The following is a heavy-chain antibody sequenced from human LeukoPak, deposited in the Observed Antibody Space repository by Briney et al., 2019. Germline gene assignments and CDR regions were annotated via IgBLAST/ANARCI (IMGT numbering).Heavy chain of an antibody. V-gene: IGHV1-2*02. J-gene: IGHJ5*02. Sequence: GASVRVSCKASGYTFTGYYMHWVRQAPGQGLEWMGWINPNSGGTNYAQKFQGRVTMTRDTSISTAYMELSRLRSDDTAVYYCARDGGGSYSGWFDPWGQGTLVTVSS. CDR1: GYTFTGYY. D-gene: IGHD1-26*01. CDR2: INPNSGGT. CDR3: ARDGGGSYSGWFDP.